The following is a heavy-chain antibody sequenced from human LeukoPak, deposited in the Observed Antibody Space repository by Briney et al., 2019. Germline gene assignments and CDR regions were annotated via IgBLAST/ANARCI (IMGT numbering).Heavy chain of an antibody. J-gene: IGHJ4*02. D-gene: IGHD2-2*03. CDR3: ARDGYCSSTSCLVQFDY. Sequence: GSSVKVSCKASGGTFSSYAISWVRQAPGQGLEWTGGIIPIFGTANYAQKFQGRVTITADESTSTAYMELSSLRSEDTAVYYCARDGYCSSTSCLVQFDYWGQGTLVTVSS. V-gene: IGHV1-69*01. CDR2: IIPIFGTA. CDR1: GGTFSSYA.